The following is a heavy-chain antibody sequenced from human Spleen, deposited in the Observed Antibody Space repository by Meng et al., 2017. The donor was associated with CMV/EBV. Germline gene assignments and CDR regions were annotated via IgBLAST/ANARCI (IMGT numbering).Heavy chain of an antibody. J-gene: IGHJ4*02. D-gene: IGHD1-26*01. CDR1: GGTFSSYA. Sequence: QVQGVQCGVEVKKPGSSVKVSCKASGGTFSSYAISWVRQATGQGLEWMGGIIPIFGTTNYAQKFQGRVTITADESTSTAYMELSSLRSDDTAVYYCARDQRELQGGVDYWGQGTLVTVSS. CDR3: ARDQRELQGGVDY. CDR2: IIPIFGTT. V-gene: IGHV1-69*01.